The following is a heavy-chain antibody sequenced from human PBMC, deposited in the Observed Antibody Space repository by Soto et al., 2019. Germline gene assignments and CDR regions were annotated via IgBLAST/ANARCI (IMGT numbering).Heavy chain of an antibody. CDR2: IIPIFGTA. CDR3: ARPYHCGGVCSPTNYYYYGMDV. CDR1: GGTFSSYA. V-gene: IGHV1-69*13. D-gene: IGHD2-21*01. J-gene: IGHJ6*02. Sequence: SVKVSCKASGGTFSSYAISWVRQAPGQGLEWMGGIIPIFGTANYAQKFQGRVTITADESTSTAYMELSSLRSEDTAVYYCARPYHCGGVCSPTNYYYYGMDVWGQGTTVTVSS.